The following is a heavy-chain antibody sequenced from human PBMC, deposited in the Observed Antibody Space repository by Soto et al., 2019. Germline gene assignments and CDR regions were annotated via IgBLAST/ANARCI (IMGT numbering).Heavy chain of an antibody. V-gene: IGHV3-9*01. Sequence: GGSLRLSCAASGFTFDDYAMHWVRQAPGKGLEWVSGISWNSGSIGYADSVKGRFTISRDNAKNSLYLQMNSLRAEDTALYYCAKEEGAVGATLIGAFDIWGQGTMVTVSS. CDR2: ISWNSGSI. D-gene: IGHD1-26*01. CDR3: AKEEGAVGATLIGAFDI. CDR1: GFTFDDYA. J-gene: IGHJ3*02.